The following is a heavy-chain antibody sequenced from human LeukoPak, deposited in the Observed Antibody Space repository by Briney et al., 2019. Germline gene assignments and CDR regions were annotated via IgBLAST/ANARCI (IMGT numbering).Heavy chain of an antibody. CDR3: ASRNYYDSSGYYYCYFDY. Sequence: GGSLRLSCAASGFTISNYAMSWVRQAPGKGLEWVSGISGSGTSTYYADSVKGRFTISRDNSKNTLYLQMNSLRAEDTAVYYCASRNYYDSSGYYYCYFDYWGQGILVTVSS. J-gene: IGHJ4*02. CDR2: ISGSGTST. CDR1: GFTISNYA. D-gene: IGHD3-22*01. V-gene: IGHV3-23*01.